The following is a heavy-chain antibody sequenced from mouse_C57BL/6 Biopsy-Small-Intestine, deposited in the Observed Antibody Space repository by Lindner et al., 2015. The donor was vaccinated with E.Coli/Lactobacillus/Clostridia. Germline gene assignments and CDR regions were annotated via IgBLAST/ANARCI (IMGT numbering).Heavy chain of an antibody. CDR1: GYAFSSYW. V-gene: IGHV1-80*01. CDR3: ARGDYGSSYGYFDV. Sequence: VQLQESGAELAKPGASVKISCKASGYAFSSYWMNWVKQRPGKGLEWIGQIYPGDGDTNYNGKFKGKATLTADKSSSTAYMQLSSLTSEDSAVYFCARGDYGSSYGYFDVWGTGTTVTVSS. D-gene: IGHD1-1*01. J-gene: IGHJ1*03. CDR2: IYPGDGDT.